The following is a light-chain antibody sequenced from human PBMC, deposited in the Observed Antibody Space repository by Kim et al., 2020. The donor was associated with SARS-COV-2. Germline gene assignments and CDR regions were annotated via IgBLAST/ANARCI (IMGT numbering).Light chain of an antibody. CDR3: AAWDDSLNGRGV. Sequence: RVTISCSGSISNVGSNTVTWYHQFPGTAPTLLIYSDNQRPSGVPDRFSASKSGSSASLAISGLQSDDEADYYCAAWDDSLNGRGVFGGGTKLTVL. J-gene: IGLJ3*02. V-gene: IGLV1-44*01. CDR1: ISNVGSNT. CDR2: SDN.